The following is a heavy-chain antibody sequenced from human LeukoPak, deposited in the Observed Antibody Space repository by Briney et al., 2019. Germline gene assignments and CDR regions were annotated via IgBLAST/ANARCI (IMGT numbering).Heavy chain of an antibody. D-gene: IGHD3-10*01. Sequence: LSGGSLRLSCAASGFTFSSYAMSWVRQAPGKGLEWVSAISGSGGSTYYADSVKGRFTISRDNSKNTLYLQMNSLRAEDTAVYYCARLEGLWFGELNYWGQGTLVTVSS. CDR1: GFTFSSYA. CDR3: ARLEGLWFGELNY. CDR2: ISGSGGST. J-gene: IGHJ4*02. V-gene: IGHV3-23*01.